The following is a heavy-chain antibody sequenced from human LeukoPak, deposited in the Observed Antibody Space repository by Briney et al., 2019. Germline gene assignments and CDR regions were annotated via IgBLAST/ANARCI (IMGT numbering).Heavy chain of an antibody. V-gene: IGHV6-1*01. J-gene: IGHJ6*02. CDR3: ASLGYWGDWGFVDV. D-gene: IGHD2-15*01. Sequence: SQTLSPTCAISGDSVSSNSAAWNWIRQSPSRGLEWLGRTYYRSKWYNDYAVSVKSRITIHPDPSKNQFSLQLNSVTPEDTAVYYCASLGYWGDWGFVDVWGQGTTVTVSS. CDR2: TYYRSKWYN. CDR1: GDSVSSNSAA.